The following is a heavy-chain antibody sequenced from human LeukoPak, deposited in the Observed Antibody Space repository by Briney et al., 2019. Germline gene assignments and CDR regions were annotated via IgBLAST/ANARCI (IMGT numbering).Heavy chain of an antibody. D-gene: IGHD3-16*01. Sequence: GGSLRLSCAASGFTFSHYAVHWVRQAPGRGLEWVAVLSFDGAHKYYAESVKGRFTISRDNSNNTLFLQMDSLRIEDTALYYCVRARAGGLDYWGQGTLVTVSS. CDR3: VRARAGGLDY. CDR2: LSFDGAHK. J-gene: IGHJ4*02. V-gene: IGHV3-30*04. CDR1: GFTFSHYA.